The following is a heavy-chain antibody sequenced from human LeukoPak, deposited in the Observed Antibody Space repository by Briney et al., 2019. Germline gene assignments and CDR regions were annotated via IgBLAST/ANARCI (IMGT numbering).Heavy chain of an antibody. CDR1: GYTFTSYG. CDR2: ISAYNGNT. J-gene: IGHJ4*02. D-gene: IGHD6-19*01. CDR3: ARGYSSGWYVGDY. V-gene: IGHV1-18*04. Sequence: ASVKVSCKASGYTFTSYGISWVRQAPGQGLEWIGWISAYNGNTNYAQNLQGRYTMTTATSTSTAYMELRSLRSDDTAVYYCARGYSSGWYVGDYWGQGTLVTVSS.